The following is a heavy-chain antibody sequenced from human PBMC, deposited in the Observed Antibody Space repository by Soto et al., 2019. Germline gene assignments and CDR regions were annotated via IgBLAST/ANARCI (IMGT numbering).Heavy chain of an antibody. CDR2: INHSGST. CDR1: GGSFSGYY. D-gene: IGHD6-19*01. CDR3: ARATSSGWNYYYYYYGMDV. J-gene: IGHJ6*02. V-gene: IGHV4-34*09. Sequence: SETLSLTCAVYGGSFSGYYWSWIRQPPGKGLEWIGEINHSGSTNYNPSLKSRVTISVDTSKNQFSLKLSSVTAADTAVYYCARATSSGWNYYYYYYGMDVWGQGTTVTV.